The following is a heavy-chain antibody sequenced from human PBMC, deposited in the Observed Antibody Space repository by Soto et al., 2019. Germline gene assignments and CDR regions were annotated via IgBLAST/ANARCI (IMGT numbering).Heavy chain of an antibody. CDR2: IGADNGDT. V-gene: IGHV1-18*01. CDR1: GYTFTKYG. Sequence: GASVKVSCKASGYTFTKYGVSWVRQAPGQGLEWMGWIGADNGDTNYAQKVQGRVIMTTDTSTSTAYMELRSLRSDDTAVYYCVRSHYFDYWGQGTLVTVSS. J-gene: IGHJ4*02. CDR3: VRSHYFDY.